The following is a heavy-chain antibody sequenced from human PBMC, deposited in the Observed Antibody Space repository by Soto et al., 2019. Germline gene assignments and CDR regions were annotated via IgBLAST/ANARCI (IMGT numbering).Heavy chain of an antibody. CDR1: GGSISSYY. Sequence: QVQLQESGPGLVKPSETLSLTCTVSGGSISSYYWSWIRQPPGKGLEWIGYIYYSGSTNYNPSLKSRVTISVDTSKNQFSLKLSSVTAADTAVYYGARADVDIVAAFDYWGQGTLVTVSS. CDR2: IYYSGST. J-gene: IGHJ4*02. CDR3: ARADVDIVAAFDY. V-gene: IGHV4-59*01. D-gene: IGHD5-12*01.